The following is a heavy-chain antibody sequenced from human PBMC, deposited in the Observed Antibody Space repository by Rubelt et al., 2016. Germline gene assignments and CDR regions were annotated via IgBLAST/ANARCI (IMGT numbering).Heavy chain of an antibody. J-gene: IGHJ4*02. V-gene: IGHV3-43*01. CDR2: INWDGSTT. CDR1: GFTLSSYS. Sequence: VQPGESLRLSCEGPGFTLSSYSMDWVRQAPGQGLEWVSFINWDGSTTYYADSVKGRFTISRDNSKNSLYLQMNSMRTEATARYYCAKEGETAVPFDSWGQGTLVTVSS. CDR3: AKEGETAVPFDS. D-gene: IGHD5-18*01.